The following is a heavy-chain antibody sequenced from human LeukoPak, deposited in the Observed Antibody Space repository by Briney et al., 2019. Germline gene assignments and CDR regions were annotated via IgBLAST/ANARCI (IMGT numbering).Heavy chain of an antibody. CDR2: INSDGSIT. J-gene: IGHJ4*02. CDR3: ARNPSGDYVY. D-gene: IGHD2-21*02. Sequence: PGGSLRLSCAASGFTFRDYWMHWVRQVPGKGLLWVSHINSDGSITDYADSVKGRITISRDNARNTLSLQMDSLRVEDTAVYYCARNPSGDYVYRRQGALITVSS. V-gene: IGHV3-74*01. CDR1: GFTFRDYW.